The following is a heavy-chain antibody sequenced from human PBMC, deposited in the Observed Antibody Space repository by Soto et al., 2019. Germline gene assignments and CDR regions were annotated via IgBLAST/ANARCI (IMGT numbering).Heavy chain of an antibody. CDR2: ISGSGSNT. CDR3: AKGGVAAARGYFDY. V-gene: IGHV3-23*01. Sequence: EVQLLESGGDLVKPGGSLRLSCSASGLTFRSYGMSWVRQAPGKGLEWVSDISGSGSNTNYADSVKGRFTISRDNSNNTLFLQMNSLRAEDTAIYYCAKGGVAAARGYFDYWGQATLVTVSS. D-gene: IGHD6-13*01. CDR1: GLTFRSYG. J-gene: IGHJ4*03.